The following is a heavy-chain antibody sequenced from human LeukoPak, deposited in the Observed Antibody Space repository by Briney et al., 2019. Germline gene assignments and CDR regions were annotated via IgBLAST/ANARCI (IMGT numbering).Heavy chain of an antibody. J-gene: IGHJ3*02. D-gene: IGHD3-16*02. V-gene: IGHV4-34*01. CDR1: GASIRSADYY. Sequence: PSETLSLTCTVSGASIRSADYYWSWIRQPPGKGLEWIGEINHSGSTNYNPSLKSRVTISVDTSKNQFSLKLSSVTAADTAVYYCARVLPYVWGSYRAGDNAFDIWGQGTMVTVSS. CDR3: ARVLPYVWGSYRAGDNAFDI. CDR2: INHSGST.